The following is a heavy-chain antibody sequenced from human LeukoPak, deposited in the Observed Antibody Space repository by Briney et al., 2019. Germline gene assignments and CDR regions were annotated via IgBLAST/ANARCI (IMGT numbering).Heavy chain of an antibody. V-gene: IGHV4-34*01. CDR3: ARSGDSSSSRRYYYYYYMDV. J-gene: IGHJ6*03. D-gene: IGHD6-6*01. CDR1: GGSFSGYY. Sequence: SETLSLTCAVYGGSFSGYYWSWIRQPPGKGLEWIGEINHSGSTNHNPSLKSRVTTSVDTSKNQSSLKLSSVTAADTAVYYCARSGDSSSSRRYYYYYYMDVWGKGTTVTVSS. CDR2: INHSGST.